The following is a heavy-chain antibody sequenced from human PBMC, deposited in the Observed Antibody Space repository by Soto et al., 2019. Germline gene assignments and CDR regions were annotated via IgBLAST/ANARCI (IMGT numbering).Heavy chain of an antibody. V-gene: IGHV5-51*01. CDR1: GYSFTTYW. CDR2: IYPGDSGT. J-gene: IGHJ4*02. Sequence: LGESLKISCKGSGYSFTTYWIGWVRQMPGKGLEWMGNIYPGDSGTIYSPSIQGQVSISADKSMDTAYLQWSSLKASDTAMYYCARQGSGWYPFDYWGQGTQVTVSS. CDR3: ARQGSGWYPFDY. D-gene: IGHD6-19*01.